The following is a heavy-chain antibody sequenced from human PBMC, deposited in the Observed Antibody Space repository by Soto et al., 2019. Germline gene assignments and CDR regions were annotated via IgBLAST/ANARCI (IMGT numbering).Heavy chain of an antibody. V-gene: IGHV3-23*01. J-gene: IGHJ4*02. D-gene: IGHD5-18*01. CDR3: AHTLGPRGYSYGDPFDY. CDR1: GCTFRSYP. Sequence: GPRMSSCAASGCTFRSYPMPWVRRAPGKCMVWVSAISVSGVSTYYADYVQGRVTIPRDNSKNTLYLEMNSRRAEDTAVHYRAHTLGPRGYSYGDPFDYWGQGILVPVSS. CDR2: ISVSGVST.